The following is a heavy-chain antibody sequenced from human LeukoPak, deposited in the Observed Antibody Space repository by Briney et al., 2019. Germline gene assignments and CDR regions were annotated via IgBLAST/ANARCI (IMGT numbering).Heavy chain of an antibody. J-gene: IGHJ4*02. CDR3: ARGLRALDY. CDR1: GFTFSSYA. D-gene: IGHD4-17*01. Sequence: GSLRLSCAASGFTFSSYAMSWVRQAPGKGLEWIGEINHSGSTNYNPSLKSRVTISVDTSKNQFSLKLSSVTAADTAVYYCARGLRALDYWGQGTLVTVSS. V-gene: IGHV4-34*01. CDR2: INHSGST.